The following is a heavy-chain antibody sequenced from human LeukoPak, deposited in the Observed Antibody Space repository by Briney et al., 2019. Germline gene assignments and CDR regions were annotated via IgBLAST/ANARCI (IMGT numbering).Heavy chain of an antibody. J-gene: IGHJ4*02. CDR2: ITSSSLYI. Sequence: GGSLRLSCAASGFTFSSYSMNWVRQAPGRGLEWVSSITSSSLYIHYADSVKGRFTISRDNAKNSLYLLMNSLRAEDTAVYYCARDRTTRYSGYDWTFDYWGQGTLVTVSS. CDR1: GFTFSSYS. V-gene: IGHV3-21*01. CDR3: ARDRTTRYSGYDWTFDY. D-gene: IGHD5-12*01.